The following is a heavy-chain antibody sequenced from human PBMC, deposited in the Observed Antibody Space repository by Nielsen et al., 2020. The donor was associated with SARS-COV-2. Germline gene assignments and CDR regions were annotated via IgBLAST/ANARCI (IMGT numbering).Heavy chain of an antibody. CDR1: GGSISSSSYY. CDR2: IYYSGST. J-gene: IGHJ6*02. V-gene: IGHV4-39*07. D-gene: IGHD3-3*01. Sequence: SETLSLTCTVSGGSISSSSYYWGWIRQPPGKGLEWIGSIYYSGSTYYNPSLKSRVTISVDTSKNQFSLKLSSVTAADTAVYYCARGGTILGVVTRMDVWGQGTTVTVSS. CDR3: ARGGTILGVVTRMDV.